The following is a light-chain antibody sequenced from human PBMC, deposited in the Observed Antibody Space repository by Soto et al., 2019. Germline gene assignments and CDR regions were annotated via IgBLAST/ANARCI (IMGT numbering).Light chain of an antibody. J-gene: IGKJ4*01. Sequence: EIVLTQSPATLSLSPGERATLSCRASQSVSSYLAWYQQKPGQAPRLLIYDASNRATGIPARFSGSRSGTDFTLTISSLESEDFAVYYCQQRSNWPTLTFGGGTKVEIK. CDR2: DAS. CDR1: QSVSSY. CDR3: QQRSNWPTLT. V-gene: IGKV3-11*01.